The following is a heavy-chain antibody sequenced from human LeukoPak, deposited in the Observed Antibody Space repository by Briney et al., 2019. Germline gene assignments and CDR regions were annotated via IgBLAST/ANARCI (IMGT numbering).Heavy chain of an antibody. V-gene: IGHV4-61*09. CDR2: IYSSGTT. CDR1: GDSINSGNNY. J-gene: IGHJ4*02. CDR3: AREAGSYDSSGYYSLYYSFDY. D-gene: IGHD3-22*01. Sequence: PSQTLSLTCTVSGDSINSGNNYWSWIRQPAGTGPEWIGHIYSSGTTNYNPSLKSRVTMSVDTSKNQFSLKLTSVTAADTAVYYCAREAGSYDSSGYYSLYYSFDYWGQGTLVTVSS.